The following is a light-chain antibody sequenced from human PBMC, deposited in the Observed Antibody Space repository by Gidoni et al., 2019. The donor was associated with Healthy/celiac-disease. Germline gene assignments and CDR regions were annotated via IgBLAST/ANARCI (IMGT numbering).Light chain of an antibody. CDR3: CSYAGNSIWV. CDR2: MVS. V-gene: IGLV2-23*02. J-gene: IGLJ3*02. CDR1: SSDVGSYHL. Sequence: QAALTQPASVSGAHGQSITIPCTGTSSDVGSYHLVSWYQHHPGKAPKLMIYMVSKRPSGVSNRFSASKSGNTASLTISGLQAEDEADYYCCSYAGNSIWVFGGGIKLTVL.